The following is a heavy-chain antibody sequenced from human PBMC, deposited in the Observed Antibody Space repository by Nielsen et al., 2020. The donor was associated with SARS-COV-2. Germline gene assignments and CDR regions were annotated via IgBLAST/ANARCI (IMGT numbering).Heavy chain of an antibody. Sequence: GGSLRLSCAAAGFTFSSYSMNWVRQAPGKGLEWVSSISSSSTYIYYADSVKGRFTISRGNAKNSLYLQMNSLRAEDTAVYYCARADYPSYWYFDLWGRGTLVIVSS. D-gene: IGHD4-11*01. J-gene: IGHJ2*01. V-gene: IGHV3-21*01. CDR3: ARADYPSYWYFDL. CDR2: ISSSSTYI. CDR1: GFTFSSYS.